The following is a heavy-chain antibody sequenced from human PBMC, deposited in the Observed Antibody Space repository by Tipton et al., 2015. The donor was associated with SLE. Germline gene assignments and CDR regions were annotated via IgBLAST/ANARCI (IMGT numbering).Heavy chain of an antibody. CDR1: GGSFSSASYY. J-gene: IGHJ6*02. CDR2: IYSSGST. V-gene: IGHV4-61*02. Sequence: LRLSCTVSGGSFSSASYYWSWIRQPAGKGLEWIGRIYSSGSTNYNPSLKSRVTISVDTSKNQFSLKLSSVTAADTAVYYCARDLTGTIGSAIYGLDVWGQGTTVTVSS. D-gene: IGHD1-20*01. CDR3: ARDLTGTIGSAIYGLDV.